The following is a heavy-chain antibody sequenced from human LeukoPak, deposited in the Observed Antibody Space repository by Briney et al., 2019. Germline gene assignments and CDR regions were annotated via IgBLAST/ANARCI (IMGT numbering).Heavy chain of an antibody. D-gene: IGHD6-13*01. V-gene: IGHV4-59*12. CDR2: VYYSGRT. J-gene: IGHJ5*02. Sequence: PSEIPSFTCTVSCGSISTYYWNWIRLPPRKGLEWIGYVYYSGRTNYNPSLKSRVTISVDTSKNQFSLKLSSVTAADTAVYYCARGGVVAAAGTLGNWFDPWGQGTLVTVSS. CDR3: ARGGVVAAAGTLGNWFDP. CDR1: CGSISTYY.